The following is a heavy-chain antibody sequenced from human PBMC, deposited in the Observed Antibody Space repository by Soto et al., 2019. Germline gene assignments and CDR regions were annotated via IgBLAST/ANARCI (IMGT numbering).Heavy chain of an antibody. Sequence: EVQLLESGGGLVQPGGSLRLSCAASGFTFSSYAMSWFRQAPGKGLEWVSAISGSGGSTYYADSVKGRFTISRDNSKNTLYLQMNSLRAEDTAVYYCAKVGIGYCSSTSCFYFDYWGQGTLVTVSS. D-gene: IGHD2-2*03. CDR3: AKVGIGYCSSTSCFYFDY. CDR2: ISGSGGST. J-gene: IGHJ4*02. CDR1: GFTFSSYA. V-gene: IGHV3-23*01.